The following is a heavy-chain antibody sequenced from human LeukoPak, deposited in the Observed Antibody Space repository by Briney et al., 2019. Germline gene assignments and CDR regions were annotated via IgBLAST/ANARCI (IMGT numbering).Heavy chain of an antibody. CDR2: INPYSGGT. CDR1: GYTFTGYY. Sequence: GASVKVSCKASGYTFTGYYMHWVRQAPGQGLEWMGWINPYSGGTNYAQKFQGRVTMTRDTSINTVYMQLSRLRSDDTAVYYCATGAASYYGDWGQGTLVTVSS. CDR3: ATGAASYYGD. J-gene: IGHJ4*02. D-gene: IGHD1-26*01. V-gene: IGHV1-2*02.